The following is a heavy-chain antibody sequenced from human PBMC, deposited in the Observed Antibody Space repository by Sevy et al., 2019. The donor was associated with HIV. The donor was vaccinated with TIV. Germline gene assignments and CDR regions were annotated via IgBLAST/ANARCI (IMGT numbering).Heavy chain of an antibody. CDR2: ISDSGFS. CDR1: GGSTSTYY. CDR3: ARGGGRTDCGMDV. D-gene: IGHD1-1*01. J-gene: IGHJ6*02. Sequence: SETLSLTCTVSGGSTSTYYWHWIRQPPGKGLEWIGYISDSGFSNDNPSLRSRVTISIDTSKNQFSLRLTSVSAADTAVYYCARGGGRTDCGMDVWGPGTTVTVSS. V-gene: IGHV4-59*01.